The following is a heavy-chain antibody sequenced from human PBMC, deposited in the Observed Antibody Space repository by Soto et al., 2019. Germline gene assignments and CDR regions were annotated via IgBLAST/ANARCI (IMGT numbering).Heavy chain of an antibody. J-gene: IGHJ3*02. V-gene: IGHV4-30-2*01. CDR2: IYHSGST. Sequence: SETLSLTCAVSGGSISSGGYSWSWIRQPPGKGLEWIGYIYHSGSTYYNPSLKSRVTISVDRSKNQFSLKLSSVTAADTAVYYCARDERYYDILTGYYKRGAFDIWGQGTMVTVS. D-gene: IGHD3-9*01. CDR1: GGSISSGGYS. CDR3: ARDERYYDILTGYYKRGAFDI.